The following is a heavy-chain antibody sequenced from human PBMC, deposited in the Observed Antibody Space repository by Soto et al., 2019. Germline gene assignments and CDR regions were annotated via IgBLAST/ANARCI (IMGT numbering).Heavy chain of an antibody. CDR3: ARHYNLPDY. D-gene: IGHD1-1*01. J-gene: IGHJ4*02. Sequence: SETLSLTCSVSGGSISSSSYYLGWIRQPPGKGLEWIGSIYYSGSTYYNPSLKSRVTISVDTSKNQFSLKVTSVTAADTAIYYCARHYNLPDYWGQGTLVTVSS. CDR1: GGSISSSSYY. CDR2: IYYSGST. V-gene: IGHV4-39*01.